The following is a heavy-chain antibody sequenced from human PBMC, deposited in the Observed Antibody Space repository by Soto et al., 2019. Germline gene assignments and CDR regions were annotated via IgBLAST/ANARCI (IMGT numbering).Heavy chain of an antibody. CDR3: ARWSALGGGAEARDG. CDR2: LSAHNGDP. CDR1: G. Sequence: GGSRVRQAPGQGLEWMGWLSAHNGDPSSSEKLQDRFTMTTDTSTNTVYMDLGSLTSADTAVYYCARWSALGGGAEARDGWGQGTMVTVS. J-gene: IGHJ3*01. D-gene: IGHD3-16*01. V-gene: IGHV1-18*01.